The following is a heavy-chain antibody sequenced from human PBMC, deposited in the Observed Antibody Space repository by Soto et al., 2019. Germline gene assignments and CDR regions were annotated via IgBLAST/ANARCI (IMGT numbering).Heavy chain of an antibody. J-gene: IGHJ4*02. CDR3: AKGSVHGNDY. Sequence: GSLSLSCEASGFTFSSVAISWVRQAPGKGLEWVSSLSGGGGSTYYAAPVKGRFTISRDNSKNTLYLQMNSLRVEDTAVYYCAKGSVHGNDYWGQGTLVTVSS. CDR1: GFTFSSVA. CDR2: LSGGGGST. V-gene: IGHV3-23*01.